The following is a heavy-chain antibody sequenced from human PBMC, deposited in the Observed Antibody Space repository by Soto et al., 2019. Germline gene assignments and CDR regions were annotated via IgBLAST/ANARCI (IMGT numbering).Heavy chain of an antibody. Sequence: QVQLVQSGAEVKEPGASVKVSCKASGYPFTSYSFSWVRQAPGQGLEWMGWSSAYNGDTRYAQKFQGRVTMTADPYTDTAYMELRNLRSDDTGGYYCAREGAVVGSAVYYGMDVWGQGTMVTVS. V-gene: IGHV1-18*04. J-gene: IGHJ6*02. CDR3: AREGAVVGSAVYYGMDV. CDR1: GYPFTSYS. CDR2: SSAYNGDT. D-gene: IGHD2-15*01.